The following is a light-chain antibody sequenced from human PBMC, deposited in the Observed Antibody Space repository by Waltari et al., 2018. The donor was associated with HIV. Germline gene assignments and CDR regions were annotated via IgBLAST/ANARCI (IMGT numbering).Light chain of an antibody. CDR1: QSLLYGSNNKNY. CDR2: WAS. J-gene: IGKJ2*01. V-gene: IGKV4-1*01. CDR3: QQYYLVPYT. Sequence: DVVLTLSPDPLAVSVGERATPNPTSSQSLLYGSNNKNYLSWYQQRPGHRPKLLIYWASTRQSGVPDRFSGSGSGTDFSLTISSLQAEDVAVYYCQQYYLVPYTFGQGTKLEIK.